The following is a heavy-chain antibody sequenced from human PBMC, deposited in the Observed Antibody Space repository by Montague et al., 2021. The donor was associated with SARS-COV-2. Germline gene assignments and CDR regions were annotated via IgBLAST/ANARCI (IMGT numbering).Heavy chain of an antibody. D-gene: IGHD3-22*01. J-gene: IGHJ6*02. Sequence: SETLSLTCTVSGGSISSSSYYWGWIRQPPGKGLEWIGSIYYSGSTXYKPSLKSRVTIPVDTSKNQFSLKLSSVTAADTAVYYCARDTRITMIVVVQGYGMDVWGQGTTVTVSS. CDR3: ARDTRITMIVVVQGYGMDV. V-gene: IGHV4-39*07. CDR2: IYYSGST. CDR1: GGSISSSSYY.